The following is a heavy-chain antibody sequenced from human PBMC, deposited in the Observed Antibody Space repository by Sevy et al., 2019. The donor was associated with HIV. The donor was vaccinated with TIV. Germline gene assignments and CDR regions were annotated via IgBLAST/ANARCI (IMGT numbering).Heavy chain of an antibody. J-gene: IGHJ4*02. CDR2: ISSSSSYI. V-gene: IGHV3-21*01. D-gene: IGHD3-3*01. CDR1: GFTFSSYS. Sequence: GGSLRLSCAASGFTFSSYSMNWVRQAPGKGLEWVSSISSSSSYIYYADSVKGRLTISRDNAKNSLYLQMNSLRAEDTAVYYCALSRYDFWSGYPYYFDYWGQGTLVTVSS. CDR3: ALSRYDFWSGYPYYFDY.